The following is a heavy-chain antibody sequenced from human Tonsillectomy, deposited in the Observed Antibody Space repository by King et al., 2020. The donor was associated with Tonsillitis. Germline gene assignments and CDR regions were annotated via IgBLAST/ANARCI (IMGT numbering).Heavy chain of an antibody. V-gene: IGHV3-33*05. Sequence: VQLVESGGGVVQPGRSLRLSCSVSGFTLSSYGIHWVRQAPGKGPEWGTVMSHNGRDKYYRDSVQGRFTIYRDNSRSTVYLQMNFLRVEDTAIYFCARSHREYYGMDVWGQGTSVTVSS. J-gene: IGHJ6*02. CDR3: ARSHREYYGMDV. CDR2: MSHNGRDK. D-gene: IGHD2/OR15-2a*01. CDR1: GFTLSSYG.